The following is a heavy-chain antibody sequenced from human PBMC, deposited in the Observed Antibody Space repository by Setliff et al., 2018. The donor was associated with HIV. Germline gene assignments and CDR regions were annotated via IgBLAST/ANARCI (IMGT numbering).Heavy chain of an antibody. J-gene: IGHJ5*02. CDR3: ARGGTSSNWFDP. CDR2: IYYSGST. D-gene: IGHD1-26*01. Sequence: PSETLSLTCTVSGVSISNYYWSWIRQPPGKGLEWIGYIYYSGSTYYNPSLKSRVTISVDTSKNQFSLKLTSVTAADTAVYYCARGGTSSNWFDPWGQGTLVTVSS. V-gene: IGHV4-59*01. CDR1: GVSISNYY.